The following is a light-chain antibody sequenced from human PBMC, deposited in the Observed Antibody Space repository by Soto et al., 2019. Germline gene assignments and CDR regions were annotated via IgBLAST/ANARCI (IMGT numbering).Light chain of an antibody. CDR3: SSYTGSSTYV. J-gene: IGLJ1*01. V-gene: IGLV2-14*01. CDR2: EVS. CDR1: GSDVGGYNY. Sequence: QLVLTQPASVSGSPGQSITISCTGTGSDVGGYNYVSWYQQHPGKAPKLIISEVSNRPSGISDRFSASKSGNTASLTISGLQAEDEADYYCSSYTGSSTYVFGIGTKLTVL.